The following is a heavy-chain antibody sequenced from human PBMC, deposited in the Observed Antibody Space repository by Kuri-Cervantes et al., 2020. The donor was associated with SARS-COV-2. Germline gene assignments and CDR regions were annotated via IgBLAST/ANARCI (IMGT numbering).Heavy chain of an antibody. D-gene: IGHD6-13*01. CDR1: GGTFSSYA. CDR3: AREIPSAAGDDY. CDR2: IIPIFGIA. J-gene: IGHJ4*02. V-gene: IGHV1-69*04. Sequence: SVKVSCKASGGTFSSYAISWVRQAPGQGLEWMGRIIPIFGIANYAQKFQGRVTITADKSTSTAYMELSSLRSEDTAVYYCAREIPSAAGDDYWGQGTLVTVSS.